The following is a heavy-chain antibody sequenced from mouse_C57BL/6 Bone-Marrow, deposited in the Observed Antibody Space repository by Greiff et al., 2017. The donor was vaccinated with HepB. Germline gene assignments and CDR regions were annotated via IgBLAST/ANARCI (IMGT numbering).Heavy chain of an antibody. CDR1: GYTFTSYW. D-gene: IGHD2-1*01. CDR2: IYPSDSET. Sequence: VQLQQPGAELVRPGSSVKLSCKASGYTFTSYWMDWVKQRPGQGLEWIGNIYPSDSETHYNQKFKDKATLTVEKSSSTAYMQLSSLTSEDSAVYYCMIYYGKGAMDYWGQGTSVTVSS. V-gene: IGHV1-61*01. CDR3: MIYYGKGAMDY. J-gene: IGHJ4*01.